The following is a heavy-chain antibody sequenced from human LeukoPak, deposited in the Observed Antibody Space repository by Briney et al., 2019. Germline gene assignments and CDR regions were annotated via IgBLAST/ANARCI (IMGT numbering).Heavy chain of an antibody. V-gene: IGHV3-74*01. CDR1: GFTFTSHW. Sequence: SGGSLRLSCVASGFTFTSHWMHWVRQAPGKGLVCVSRIKSDGTYSDYGDSVRGRFTISRDNAKDTLYLQMNSLRAEDTAVYYCAGGGGGNSGDDYWGQGTLVTVSS. D-gene: IGHD4-23*01. J-gene: IGHJ4*02. CDR3: AGGGGGNSGDDY. CDR2: IKSDGTYS.